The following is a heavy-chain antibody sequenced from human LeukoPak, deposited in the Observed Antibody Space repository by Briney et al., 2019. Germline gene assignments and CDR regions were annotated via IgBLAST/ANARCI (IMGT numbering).Heavy chain of an antibody. D-gene: IGHD2-2*01. J-gene: IGHJ5*02. CDR2: IYYSGST. CDR1: GGSISSSSYY. V-gene: IGHV4-39*07. CDR3: ARGAGVEVPAAKASFDP. Sequence: PSETLSLTCTVSGGSISSSSYYWGWIRQPPGKGLEWIGSIYYSGSTYYNPSLKSRVTISIDRSKSHFSLELTSVTAADTAVYYCARGAGVEVPAAKASFDPWGQGILVTVSS.